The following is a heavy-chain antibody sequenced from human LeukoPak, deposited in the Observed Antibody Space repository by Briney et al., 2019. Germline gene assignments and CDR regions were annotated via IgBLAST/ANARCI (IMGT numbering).Heavy chain of an antibody. J-gene: IGHJ6*03. CDR3: ARDRHIVVVVAAYYMDV. Sequence: ASVKVSCKASGYTFTGYYMHWVRQAPGQGLEWMGRINPNSGGTNYAQKFQGRVTMTRDTSISTAYMELSRLRSGDTAVYYCARDRHIVVVVAAYYMDVWGKGTTATVSS. CDR1: GYTFTGYY. D-gene: IGHD2-15*01. V-gene: IGHV1-2*06. CDR2: INPNSGGT.